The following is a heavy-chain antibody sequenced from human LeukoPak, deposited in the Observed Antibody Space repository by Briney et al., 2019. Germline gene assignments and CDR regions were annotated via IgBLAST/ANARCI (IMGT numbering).Heavy chain of an antibody. J-gene: IGHJ4*02. Sequence: PSETLSLTCTVSGGSISSSGYYWGWIRQPPGKGLEWIGSMYHIESTYYNPSLKSRVTISVDTSKNHFSLKMSSVTAADTAVYYCARDLASCAGDCYSDGFDYWGQGTLVTVSS. CDR1: GGSISSSGYY. CDR3: ARDLASCAGDCYSDGFDY. CDR2: MYHIEST. V-gene: IGHV4-39*02. D-gene: IGHD2-21*02.